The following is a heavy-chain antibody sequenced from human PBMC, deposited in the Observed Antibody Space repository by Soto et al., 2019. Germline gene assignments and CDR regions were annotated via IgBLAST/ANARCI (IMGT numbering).Heavy chain of an antibody. V-gene: IGHV1-69*06. D-gene: IGHD2-2*01. CDR3: ARGLVVPAGIRYYYYGMDV. CDR2: IIPIFNTA. Sequence: QVQLVQSGAEVKKPGSSVKVSCKASGGTFSNYAISWVRQAPGQGLEWMGGIIPIFNTANYAQKFQGRVTITADKSTSTAYMELSSLRSEDTAVYYSARGLVVPAGIRYYYYGMDVWGQGTTVTVSS. CDR1: GGTFSNYA. J-gene: IGHJ6*02.